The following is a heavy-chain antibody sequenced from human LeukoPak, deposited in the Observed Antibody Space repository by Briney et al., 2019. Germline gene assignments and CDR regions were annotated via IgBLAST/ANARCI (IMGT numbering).Heavy chain of an antibody. CDR3: ARQGGPYNWLDP. J-gene: IGHJ5*02. Sequence: GESLKISCEGSRYNFTKFWIAWVRQMPGKGLEWMGTIYLDDSDSRYSPSFQGQVTISADKSIGTAYLQWSSLKASDTAIYYCARQGGPYNWLDPWGQGTLVTVSS. D-gene: IGHD6-25*01. CDR2: IYLDDSDS. CDR1: RYNFTKFW. V-gene: IGHV5-51*01.